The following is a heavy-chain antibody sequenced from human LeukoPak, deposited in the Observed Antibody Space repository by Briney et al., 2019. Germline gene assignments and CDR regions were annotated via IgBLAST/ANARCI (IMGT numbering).Heavy chain of an antibody. J-gene: IGHJ4*02. CDR3: ARRSPLRAVAGRGGIDY. CDR2: IYYSGSA. CDR1: GGSISSDTYF. Sequence: SETLSLTCTVSGGSISSDTYFWGWIRQPPGKGLEWIGNIYYSGSASYNPSLKSRVTISIDTSKNQLSLKLSSVTAADTAVYYCARRSPLRAVAGRGGIDYWGQGTLVTVSS. V-gene: IGHV4-39*01. D-gene: IGHD6-19*01.